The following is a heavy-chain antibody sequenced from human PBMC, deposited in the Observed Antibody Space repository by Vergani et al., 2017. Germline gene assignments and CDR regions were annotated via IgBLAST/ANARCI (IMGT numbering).Heavy chain of an antibody. Sequence: QVQLVESGGGVVQPGRSLRLSCAASGFTFSSYAMHWVRQAPGKGLEWVAVISYDGSNKYYADSVKGRFTISRDNSKNTLYLQMNSLRAEDTAVYYCARDRGGIAARPFRSSYFQHWGQGTLVTVSS. CDR2: ISYDGSNK. CDR3: ARDRGGIAARPFRSSYFQH. CDR1: GFTFSSYA. D-gene: IGHD6-6*01. J-gene: IGHJ1*01. V-gene: IGHV3-30*04.